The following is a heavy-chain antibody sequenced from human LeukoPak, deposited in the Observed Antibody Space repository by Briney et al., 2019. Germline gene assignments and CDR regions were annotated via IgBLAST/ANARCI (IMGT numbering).Heavy chain of an antibody. CDR3: ARLSYMDV. J-gene: IGHJ6*03. CDR1: GGSISSSSYY. Sequence: SETLSLTCTVSGGSISSSSYYWGWIRQPPGKGLEWIGYIYTSGSTNYNPSLKSRVTISVDTSKNQFSLKLSSVTAADTAVYYCARLSYMDVWGKGTTVTVSS. CDR2: IYTSGST. V-gene: IGHV4-61*05.